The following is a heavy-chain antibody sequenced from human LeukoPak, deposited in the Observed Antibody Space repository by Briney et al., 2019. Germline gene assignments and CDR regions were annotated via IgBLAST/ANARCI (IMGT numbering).Heavy chain of an antibody. V-gene: IGHV3-23*01. D-gene: IGHD2-15*01. CDR1: GFTFSSYA. CDR2: ISGSGGST. CDR3: AKKGSRTVVVAATIDY. J-gene: IGHJ4*02. Sequence: GGSLRLSCAASGFTFSSYAMSWVRQAPGKGLEWVSAISGSGGSTYYADSVKGRFTISRDNSKNTLYLQMNSLRAEDTAVYYCAKKGSRTVVVAATIDYWGQGTLVTVSS.